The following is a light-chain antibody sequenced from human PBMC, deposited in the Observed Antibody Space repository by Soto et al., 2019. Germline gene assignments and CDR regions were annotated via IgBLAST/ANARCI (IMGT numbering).Light chain of an antibody. Sequence: QPALTQPASVSGSPGQSITISCTGTSSDVGGYNYVSWYQQHPVKAPKLMIYDVTNRPSGVPDRFSGSKSGNTASLTISGLQAEDEADYYCSSYTSSSTPYVFGTGTKVTVL. V-gene: IGLV2-14*01. CDR3: SSYTSSSTPYV. CDR1: SSDVGGYNY. J-gene: IGLJ1*01. CDR2: DVT.